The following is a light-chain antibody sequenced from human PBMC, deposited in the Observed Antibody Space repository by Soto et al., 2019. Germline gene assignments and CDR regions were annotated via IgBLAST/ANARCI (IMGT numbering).Light chain of an antibody. CDR1: EKMTRY. CDR2: AAS. V-gene: IGKV1-39*01. Sequence: DIQLIQSPSSLSASVGDRVTITCRANEKMTRYLNWYQQKPGKAPKLLLYAASNFQSGVPSRFSGSGSGAEFILTIGSLQPEDSATYYCHQSYSTPRTFGQGTKVEV. J-gene: IGKJ1*01. CDR3: HQSYSTPRT.